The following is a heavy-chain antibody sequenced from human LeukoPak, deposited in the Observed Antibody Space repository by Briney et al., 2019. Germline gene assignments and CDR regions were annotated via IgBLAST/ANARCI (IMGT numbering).Heavy chain of an antibody. CDR2: IIPIFGTA. Sequence: SVKVSCKASGGTFSSYAISWVRQAPGQGLEWMGGIIPIFGTANYAQKFQGRVTITADESTSTAYMELSSLRSEDTAVYYCARPIGYSYGTDYYYGMDVWGQGTTVTVSS. CDR3: ARPIGYSYGTDYYYGMDV. J-gene: IGHJ6*02. V-gene: IGHV1-69*13. CDR1: GGTFSSYA. D-gene: IGHD5-18*01.